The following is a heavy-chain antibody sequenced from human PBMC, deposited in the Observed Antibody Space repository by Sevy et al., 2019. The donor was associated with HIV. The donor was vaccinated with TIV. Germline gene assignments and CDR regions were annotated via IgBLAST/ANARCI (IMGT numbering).Heavy chain of an antibody. Sequence: GGSLRLSCVVSGLTSRTYWMHWVRRAPGKGLEWVASINPDGGESYYVASVKGQFTISRDNTKNSLYLQMTSLRAEDTAAYYCARGIYYYDSGFFYPFDYWGQGTLVTVSS. V-gene: IGHV3-7*01. CDR2: INPDGGES. D-gene: IGHD3-10*01. CDR3: ARGIYYYDSGFFYPFDY. J-gene: IGHJ4*02. CDR1: GLTSRTYW.